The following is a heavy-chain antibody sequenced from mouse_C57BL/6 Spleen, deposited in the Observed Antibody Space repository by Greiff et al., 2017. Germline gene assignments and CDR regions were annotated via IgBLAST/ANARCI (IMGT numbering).Heavy chain of an antibody. CDR3: ARGVYYDYSFDY. J-gene: IGHJ2*01. V-gene: IGHV5-4*01. CDR2: ISDGGSYT. Sequence: VQLKESGGGLVKPGGSLKLSCAASGFTFSSYAMSWVRQTPEKRLEWVATISDGGSYTYYPDNVKGRFTISRDNAKNNLYLQMSHLKSEDTAMYYCARGVYYDYSFDYWGQGTTLTVSS. D-gene: IGHD2-4*01. CDR1: GFTFSSYA.